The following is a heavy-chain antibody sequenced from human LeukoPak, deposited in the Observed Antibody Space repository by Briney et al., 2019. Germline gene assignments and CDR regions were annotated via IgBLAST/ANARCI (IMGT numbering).Heavy chain of an antibody. Sequence: SETLSLTCTVSGGSLSGHYWSWIRQPPGKRLEWIGYVSYTGRTKYNPSLQSRVTISIDTSKSQFSLKLTSVTSADTAVYSCARHPVMTTVGHYYYYMDVWGKGTTVTVSS. D-gene: IGHD4-17*01. CDR2: VSYTGRT. V-gene: IGHV4-59*11. CDR1: GGSLSGHY. CDR3: ARHPVMTTVGHYYYYMDV. J-gene: IGHJ6*03.